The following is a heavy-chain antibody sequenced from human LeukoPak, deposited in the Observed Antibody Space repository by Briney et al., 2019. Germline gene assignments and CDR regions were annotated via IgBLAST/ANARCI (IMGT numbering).Heavy chain of an antibody. D-gene: IGHD1/OR15-1a*01. V-gene: IGHV3-7*01. CDR3: ARAGLLETTWYF. CDR2: IKQDGSEK. J-gene: IGHJ4*02. Sequence: GGSLRLSCAVSGFTFSSYWMSWVRQAPGKGLEWVANIKQDGSEKYYVDSVRGRFTISRDNAENSLYLQMNSLRAEDTAVYYCARAGLLETTWYFWGQGTLVTVSS. CDR1: GFTFSSYW.